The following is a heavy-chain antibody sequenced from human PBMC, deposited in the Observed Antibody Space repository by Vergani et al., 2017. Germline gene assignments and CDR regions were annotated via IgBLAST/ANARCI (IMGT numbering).Heavy chain of an antibody. CDR2: IIPIFGTA. CDR1: GGTFSSYA. V-gene: IGHV1-69*01. Sequence: QVQLVQSGAEVKKPGSSVKVSCKASGGTFSSYAISWVRQAPGQGLEWMGGIIPIFGTANYAQKFQGRVTITADESTSTAYMELSRLRSEDTAVYYCAGSGAYCGGDCYSLDYWSQGTLVTVSS. J-gene: IGHJ4*02. D-gene: IGHD2-21*01. CDR3: AGSGAYCGGDCYSLDY.